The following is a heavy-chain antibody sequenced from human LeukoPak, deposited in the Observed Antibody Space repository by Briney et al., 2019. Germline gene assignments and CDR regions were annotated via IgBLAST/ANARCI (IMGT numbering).Heavy chain of an antibody. D-gene: IGHD6-6*01. CDR3: ARDWGVSARPGYMDV. CDR1: GGSISSYY. J-gene: IGHJ6*03. Sequence: PSETLSLTCTVSGGSISSYYWSWIRQPPGKGLEWIGEINHSGSTNYNPSLKSRVTISVDTSKNQFSLKLSSVTAADTAVYYCARDWGVSARPGYMDVWGKGTTVTVSS. CDR2: INHSGST. V-gene: IGHV4-34*01.